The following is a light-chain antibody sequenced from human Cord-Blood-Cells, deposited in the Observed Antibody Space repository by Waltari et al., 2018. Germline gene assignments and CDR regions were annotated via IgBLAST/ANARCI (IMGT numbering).Light chain of an antibody. J-gene: IGLJ3*02. Sequence: QSALTQPASVSGSPGQSITISCTGTSSDVGGYNYVSWYQQHPGKAPKLMIYDVSKRPSGVSNRFSGSKAGNTASLTISGLQAEDEADYYCSSYTSSSAWVFGGGTKRTVL. CDR3: SSYTSSSAWV. CDR1: SSDVGGYNY. CDR2: DVS. V-gene: IGLV2-14*01.